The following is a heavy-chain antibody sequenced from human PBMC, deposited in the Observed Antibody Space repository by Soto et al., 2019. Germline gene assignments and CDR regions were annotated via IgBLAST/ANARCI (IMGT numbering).Heavy chain of an antibody. D-gene: IGHD3-16*02. V-gene: IGHV1-69*01. CDR2: IIPIFGTA. CDR3: ARGFPLWFDP. Sequence: GQGLEWMGGIIPIFGTANYAQKFQGRVTITADEYTSTAYMELSSLRSEDTAVYYCARGFPLWFDPWGQGTLVTVSS. J-gene: IGHJ5*02.